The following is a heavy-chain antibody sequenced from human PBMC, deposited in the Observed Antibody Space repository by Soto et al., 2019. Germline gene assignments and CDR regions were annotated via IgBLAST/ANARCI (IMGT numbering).Heavy chain of an antibody. CDR3: ARGSSGWYGNYYYYMDV. D-gene: IGHD6-19*01. J-gene: IGHJ6*03. Sequence: GGSLSLSRAASGGPFSSYDMHWVRQATGKGLEWVSAIGTAGDTYYPGSVKGRFTISRENAKNSLYLQMNSLRAEDTAVYYCARGSSGWYGNYYYYMDVWGKGTTVTVSS. CDR1: GGPFSSYD. V-gene: IGHV3-13*01. CDR2: IGTAGDT.